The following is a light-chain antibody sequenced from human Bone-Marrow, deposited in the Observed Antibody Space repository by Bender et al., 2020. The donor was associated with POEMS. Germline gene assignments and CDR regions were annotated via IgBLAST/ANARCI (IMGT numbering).Light chain of an antibody. Sequence: QSALTQPASVSGSPGQSITLSCTGSSSDVGGYNLVSWYQQHPGKAPKLLISEVTKRPSGVSYRFSGSKSGNTASLTISGLQPDDEGDYYCCSYAGEIRPILFGGGTKLTV. CDR2: EVT. J-gene: IGLJ2*01. V-gene: IGLV2-23*02. CDR1: SSDVGGYNL. CDR3: CSYAGEIRPIL.